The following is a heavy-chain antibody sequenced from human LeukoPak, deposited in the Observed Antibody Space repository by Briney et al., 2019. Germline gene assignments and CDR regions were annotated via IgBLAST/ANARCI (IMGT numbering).Heavy chain of an antibody. V-gene: IGHV3-15*07. CDR1: GFTFSNAW. CDR2: IKSKTDGGTT. CDR3: TTEGIYYDSSGYYWTWGKAYYYGMDV. J-gene: IGHJ6*02. D-gene: IGHD3-22*01. Sequence: GGSLRLSCAASGFTFSNAWLNCVREAPGKGLEWVGRIKSKTDGGTTDYAAPVKGRFTISRDDSKNTLYLQMNSLKTEDTAVYYCTTEGIYYDSSGYYWTWGKAYYYGMDVWGQGTTVTVSS.